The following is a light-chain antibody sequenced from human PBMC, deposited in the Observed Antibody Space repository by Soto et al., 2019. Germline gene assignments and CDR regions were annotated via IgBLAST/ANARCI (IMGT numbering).Light chain of an antibody. V-gene: IGKV3-11*01. CDR1: QSVSRS. Sequence: EIVLTQSPATLSLSPGDRAVLSCSASQSVSRSLTWYQHKPGQAPRLLTYDASTRATGIPRRSSGIGSGTDFTLTISSVEPEEFAVYYCQQRSNRFGAGTKVEIK. J-gene: IGKJ4*01. CDR3: QQRSNR. CDR2: DAS.